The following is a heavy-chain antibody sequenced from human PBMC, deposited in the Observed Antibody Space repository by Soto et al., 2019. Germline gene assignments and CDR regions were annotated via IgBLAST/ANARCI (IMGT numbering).Heavy chain of an antibody. D-gene: IGHD3-3*01. V-gene: IGHV4-31*06. J-gene: IGHJ4*02. Sequence: SETLSLTCTVSGGSISSGSYHWSWIRQHPGKGLEWIGNIYYSGSSYYNPSLKNTLYLQMNSLRAEDTAVYYCARGWVEGLSRQPPTDYWGQGTLVTVSS. CDR2: IYYSGSS. CDR3: PPTDY. CDR1: GGSISSGSYH.